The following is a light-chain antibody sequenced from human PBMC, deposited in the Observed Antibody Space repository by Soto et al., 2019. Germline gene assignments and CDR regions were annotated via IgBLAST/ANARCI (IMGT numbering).Light chain of an antibody. Sequence: EIVLTQSPGTLSLSPGERATLSCRASQSISSNYLAWYQQKPGQAPRLLIYGASSRATGIPDRFSGSGSGTDFPLTITRLEPEDFAVFSCQQYGSSPLTFGGGTKVEIK. J-gene: IGKJ4*01. CDR2: GAS. CDR3: QQYGSSPLT. V-gene: IGKV3-20*01. CDR1: QSISSNY.